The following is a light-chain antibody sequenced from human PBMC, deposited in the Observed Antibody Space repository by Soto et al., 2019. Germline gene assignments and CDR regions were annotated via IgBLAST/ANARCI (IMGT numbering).Light chain of an antibody. Sequence: IVMTQSPATLSVSPGERATLSCGASQSVSSTLAWYQQKPGQAHRLLIYGAYTRATGIQARFSGSGSGTEFTLTIRSLQSEDFAVYYCKQYNNWLRTVGQGTKVDIK. J-gene: IGKJ1*01. CDR1: QSVSST. CDR3: KQYNNWLRT. V-gene: IGKV3-15*01. CDR2: GAY.